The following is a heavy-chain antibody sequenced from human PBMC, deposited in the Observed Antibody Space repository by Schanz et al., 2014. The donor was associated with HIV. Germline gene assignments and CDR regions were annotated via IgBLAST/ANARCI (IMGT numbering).Heavy chain of an antibody. V-gene: IGHV1-69*01. CDR1: GDSFSNLG. Sequence: QVQLVQSGAEVKKPGSSVKISCKASGDSFSNLGINWVRQAPGQGLEWMGGIIPLFGATNYAQKFQGRATITADESTSTAYMELRSLRSEDTAVYYCARDLGGDFWSSQGGLDPWGQGTLVTVSS. CDR2: IIPLFGAT. CDR3: ARDLGGDFWSSQGGLDP. J-gene: IGHJ5*02. D-gene: IGHD3-3*01.